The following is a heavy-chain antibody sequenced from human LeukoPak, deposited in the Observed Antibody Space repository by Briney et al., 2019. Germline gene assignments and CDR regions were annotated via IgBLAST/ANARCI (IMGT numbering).Heavy chain of an antibody. Sequence: NPSETLSLTCTVSGGSISSSSYYWGWIRQPPGKGLEWIGSIYYSGSTYYNPSLKSRVTISVDTSKNQFSLKLSSVTAADTAVYYCARTSITMIEWDWFDPWGQGTLVTVSS. D-gene: IGHD3-22*01. CDR2: IYYSGST. CDR1: GGSISSSSYY. J-gene: IGHJ5*02. V-gene: IGHV4-39*01. CDR3: ARTSITMIEWDWFDP.